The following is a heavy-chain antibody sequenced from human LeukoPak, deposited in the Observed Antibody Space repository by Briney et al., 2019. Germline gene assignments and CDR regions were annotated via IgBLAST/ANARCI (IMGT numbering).Heavy chain of an antibody. D-gene: IGHD3-9*01. CDR1: GVTFSSYG. CDR2: ISYDGSNK. CDR3: AKDYYDILTGYEVMDV. J-gene: IGHJ6*02. Sequence: GRSLRLSCAASGVTFSSYGMHWVRQAPGKGLEWVAVISYDGSNKYYADSVKGRFTISRDNSKNTLYLQMNSLRAEDTAVYYCAKDYYDILTGYEVMDVWGQGTTVTVSS. V-gene: IGHV3-30*18.